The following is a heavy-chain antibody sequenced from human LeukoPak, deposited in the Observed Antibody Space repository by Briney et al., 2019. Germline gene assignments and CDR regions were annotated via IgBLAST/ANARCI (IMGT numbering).Heavy chain of an antibody. J-gene: IGHJ4*02. Sequence: ASVKVSCKASGYTFTSYYIHWVRQAPGQGLDWMGIINPLGGSTTYAHKFQDRVTMTRDTSTSTVYMELSTLRSEDTAVYYCARVHDFWSGLFDYWGQGTLVTVSS. CDR1: GYTFTSYY. CDR2: INPLGGST. D-gene: IGHD3-3*01. CDR3: ARVHDFWSGLFDY. V-gene: IGHV1-46*01.